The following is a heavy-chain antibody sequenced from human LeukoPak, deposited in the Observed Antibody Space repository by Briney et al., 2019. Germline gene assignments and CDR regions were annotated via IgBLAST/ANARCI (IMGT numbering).Heavy chain of an antibody. D-gene: IGHD3-10*01. CDR3: ARDFKYYYGSGSYFPSDY. J-gene: IGHJ4*01. Sequence: ASVKVSCKASGYTFTDYYVHWVRQAPGQGPEWLGWISGYNGNTDYEEKVQGRMTMTTDTSTNTAYLELRSLTSDDTAVYYCARDFKYYYGSGSYFPSDYWGQGTLVIVSS. CDR2: ISGYNGNT. CDR1: GYTFTDYY. V-gene: IGHV1-18*04.